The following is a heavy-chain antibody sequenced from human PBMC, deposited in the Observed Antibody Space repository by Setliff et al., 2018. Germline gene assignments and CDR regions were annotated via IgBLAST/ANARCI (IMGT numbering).Heavy chain of an antibody. CDR3: ARQPTGTYQWTFDS. D-gene: IGHD1-26*01. Sequence: PSETLSLTCAVSGYSITNNYYWGWIRQAPGKGLEWIGTAHQSGTTFYNPSLKGRVTMSVDTSKSQFSLKLNSVTATDTAVYYCARQPTGTYQWTFDSWGQGTLVTVSS. V-gene: IGHV4-38-2*01. CDR1: GYSITNNYY. CDR2: AHQSGTT. J-gene: IGHJ4*02.